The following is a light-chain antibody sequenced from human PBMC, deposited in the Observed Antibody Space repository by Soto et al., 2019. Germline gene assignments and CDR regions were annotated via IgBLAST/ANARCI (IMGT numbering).Light chain of an antibody. CDR3: QQCNNYPWT. CDR1: QDINNC. Sequence: DIQMTQSPSTLSASVGDRVTITCRASQDINNCLAWYQQKPGKAPNLRIYKASSLESGVPSRFSGSGSGTEFTLTISSLQPDDSATYYCQQCNNYPWTFGQGTKVEVK. CDR2: KAS. J-gene: IGKJ1*01. V-gene: IGKV1-5*03.